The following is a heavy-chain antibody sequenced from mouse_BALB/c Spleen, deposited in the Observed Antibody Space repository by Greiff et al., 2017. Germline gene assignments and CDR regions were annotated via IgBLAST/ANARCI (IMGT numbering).Heavy chain of an antibody. CDR3: ARKGYYGSSYYYAMDD. CDR1: GFSLTSYG. V-gene: IGHV2-2*02. Sequence: QVHVKQSGPGLVQPSQSLSITCTVSGFSLTSYGVHWVRQSPGKGLEWLGVIWSGGSTDYNAAFISRLSISKDNSKSQVFFKMNSLQANDTAIYYCARKGYYGSSYYYAMDDWGEGTSVTVSS. J-gene: IGHJ4*01. D-gene: IGHD1-1*01. CDR2: IWSGGST.